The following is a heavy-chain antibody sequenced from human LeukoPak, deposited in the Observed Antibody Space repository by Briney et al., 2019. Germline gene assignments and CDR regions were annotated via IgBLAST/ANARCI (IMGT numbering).Heavy chain of an antibody. D-gene: IGHD2-2*01. Sequence: GGSLRLSCAASGFTFSSYEMNWVRQAPGKGLEWVSYISSSGSTIYYADSVKGRFTISGDNAKNSLYLQMNSLRAEDTAVYYCARDKVVPAAMFANWFDPWGQGTLVTVSS. CDR3: ARDKVVPAAMFANWFDP. CDR2: ISSSGSTI. V-gene: IGHV3-48*03. CDR1: GFTFSSYE. J-gene: IGHJ5*02.